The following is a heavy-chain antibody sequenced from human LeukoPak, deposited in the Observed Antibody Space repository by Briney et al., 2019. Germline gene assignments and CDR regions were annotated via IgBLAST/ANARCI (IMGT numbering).Heavy chain of an antibody. D-gene: IGHD6-19*01. Sequence: GGSLRLSCAASGFTFSSYAMHWVRQAPGKGLEWVAVISYDGSNKYYADSVKGRFTISRDNSKNTLYLQMNSLRAEDTAVYYCAKVYSSGLRTHFDYWGQGTLVTVSS. CDR1: GFTFSSYA. CDR3: AKVYSSGLRTHFDY. V-gene: IGHV3-30*04. CDR2: ISYDGSNK. J-gene: IGHJ4*02.